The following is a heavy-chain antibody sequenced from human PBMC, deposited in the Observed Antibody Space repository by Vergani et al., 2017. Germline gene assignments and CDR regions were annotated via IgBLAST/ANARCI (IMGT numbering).Heavy chain of an antibody. J-gene: IGHJ3*02. CDR3: ARAYYYDSSGYYSPFYAFDI. Sequence: QVQLVESGGGVVQPGRSLRLSCAASGFTFTSYGMHWVRQAPGKGLEWVALIWYDGSNKYYADSVKGRFTISRDNSKTTLYLQMNSLRAEDTAVYYCARAYYYDSSGYYSPFYAFDIWGQGTRVTVSS. CDR1: GFTFTSYG. CDR2: IWYDGSNK. V-gene: IGHV3-33*01. D-gene: IGHD3-22*01.